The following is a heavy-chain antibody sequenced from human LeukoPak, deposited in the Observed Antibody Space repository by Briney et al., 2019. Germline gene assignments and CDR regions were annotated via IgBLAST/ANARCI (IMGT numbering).Heavy chain of an antibody. CDR3: TRPSSSPGRGDY. V-gene: IGHV3-73*01. Sequence: GGSLTLSCVVSGLPFSGSGMHWIRQASGRGLEWVARIRSKKNGYATEYAAAVQGRFTISRDDSKNTVFLQMDSLRTEDTALYYCTRPSSSPGRGDYWGQGTLVIVSS. CDR1: GLPFSGSG. J-gene: IGHJ4*02. CDR2: IRSKKNGYAT. D-gene: IGHD6-19*01.